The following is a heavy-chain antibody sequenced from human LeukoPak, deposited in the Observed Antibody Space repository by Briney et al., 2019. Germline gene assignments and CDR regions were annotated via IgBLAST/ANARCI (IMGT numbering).Heavy chain of an antibody. CDR2: IYPGDSDT. V-gene: IGHV5-51*01. Sequence: GESLKISCKGSGYSFSGYWIAWVRQMPGKGLEWMGLIYPGDSDTRYSPSFQGQVTISADKSINTAYLQWTNLKASDSAMYYCGRRSTVVRGVISDWGQGTLVTVSS. CDR3: GRRSTVVRGVISD. D-gene: IGHD3-10*01. J-gene: IGHJ4*02. CDR1: GYSFSGYW.